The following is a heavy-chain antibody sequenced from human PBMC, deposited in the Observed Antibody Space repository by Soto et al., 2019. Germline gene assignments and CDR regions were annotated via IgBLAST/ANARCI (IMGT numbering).Heavy chain of an antibody. CDR3: ARGPYGDYVRHNWFDP. CDR1: GGSISSGDYY. V-gene: IGHV4-30-4*01. CDR2: IYYSGST. J-gene: IGHJ5*02. Sequence: SEILSLTCTVSGGSISSGDYYWSWIRQPPGKGLEWIGYIYYSGSTYYNPSLKSRVTISVDTSKNQFPLKLSSVTAADTAVYYCARGPYGDYVRHNWFDPWGQGTLVTVSS. D-gene: IGHD4-17*01.